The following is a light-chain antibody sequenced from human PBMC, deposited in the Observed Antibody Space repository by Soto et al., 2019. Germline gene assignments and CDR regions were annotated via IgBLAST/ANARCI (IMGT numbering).Light chain of an antibody. CDR2: STS. V-gene: IGLV7-43*01. CDR1: TGAVTSDYY. CDR3: LLYYGGLWV. Sequence: QAVVTQEPSLTVSPGGTVTLTYASSTGAVTSDYYSNWIQQKPGQAPRALIYSTSNKNSWTPARFSGSLLGGKAALTLSGGQPEDEAEYYCLLYYGGLWVFGGGTQLTVL. J-gene: IGLJ3*02.